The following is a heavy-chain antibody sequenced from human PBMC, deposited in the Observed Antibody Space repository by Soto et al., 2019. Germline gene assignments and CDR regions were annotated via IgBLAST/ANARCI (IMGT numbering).Heavy chain of an antibody. CDR3: ARHLSTVTTFDY. CDR2: IYYSGST. V-gene: IGHV4-39*01. CDR1: GGSISSSSYY. J-gene: IGHJ4*02. D-gene: IGHD4-17*01. Sequence: PSETLSLTCTVSGGSISSSSYYWGWIRQPPGKGLEWIGSIYYSGSTYYNPSLKSRVTISVDTSKNQFSLKLSSVTAADTAVYYCARHLSTVTTFDYWGQGTLVTVSS.